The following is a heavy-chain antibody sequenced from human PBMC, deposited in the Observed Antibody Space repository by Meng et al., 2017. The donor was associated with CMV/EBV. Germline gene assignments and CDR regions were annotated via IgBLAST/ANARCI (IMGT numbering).Heavy chain of an antibody. CDR3: ARDSGGDYGDWFFDF. CDR2: INTNSGAT. D-gene: IGHD4-17*01. J-gene: IGHJ2*01. CDR1: GYTFTDHF. Sequence: ASVKVSCKASGYTFTDHFIHWVRQAPGRGLEWMGWINTNSGATNYVQKFQGRVTMTRDRSMTTAYMELSGLNSDDTAVYFCARDSGGDYGDWFFDFWGRGTLVTVSS. V-gene: IGHV1-2*02.